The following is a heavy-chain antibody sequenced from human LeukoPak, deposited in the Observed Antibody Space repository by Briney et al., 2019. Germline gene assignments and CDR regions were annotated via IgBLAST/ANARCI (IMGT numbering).Heavy chain of an antibody. Sequence: SETLSLICTVSGGSISNYYWSWIRQPPGKGLEWIGYILDSGDSDYNPSLKSRVTISMDTSKNEFSLRLTSVTATDTAVYYCARHPAIYYDSLGEFDYWGQGTLVTVSS. CDR2: ILDSGDS. V-gene: IGHV4-59*08. D-gene: IGHD3-22*01. J-gene: IGHJ4*02. CDR1: GGSISNYY. CDR3: ARHPAIYYDSLGEFDY.